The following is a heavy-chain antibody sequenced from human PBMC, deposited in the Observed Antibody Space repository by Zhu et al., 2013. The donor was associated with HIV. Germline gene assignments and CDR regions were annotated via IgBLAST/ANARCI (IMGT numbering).Heavy chain of an antibody. V-gene: IGHV1-46*01. Sequence: QVQLVQSGAEVKKPGASVKVSCKASGYTFTGYYMHWVRQAPGQGLEWMGIINPSGDSTTYAQKFQGRVTMTRDTSTSTDYMELSSLRSEDTAVYYCAVYSGMRPDYWGQGTLVTVSS. J-gene: IGHJ4*02. CDR3: AVYSGMRPDY. CDR1: GYTFTGYY. CDR2: INPSGDST. D-gene: IGHD1-26*01.